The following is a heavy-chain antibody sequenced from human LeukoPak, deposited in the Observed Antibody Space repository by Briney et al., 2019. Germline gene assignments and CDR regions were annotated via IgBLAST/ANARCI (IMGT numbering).Heavy chain of an antibody. CDR3: AKAVGYSGYQSFDY. CDR2: IRGSGGTP. D-gene: IGHD5-12*01. Sequence: GGSLRLSCAASGSTFSSYAMSWVRQAPGKGLEWVSGIRGSGGTPYYADSVKGRFTISRDNSKNTLYLQMNSLRAEDTAAYYCAKAVGYSGYQSFDYWGQGTLVTVSS. J-gene: IGHJ4*02. CDR1: GSTFSSYA. V-gene: IGHV3-23*01.